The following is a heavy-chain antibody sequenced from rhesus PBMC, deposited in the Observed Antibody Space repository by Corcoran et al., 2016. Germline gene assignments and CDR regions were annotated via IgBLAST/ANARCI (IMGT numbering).Heavy chain of an antibody. Sequence: EVQLVESGGGLVQPGGSLRLYCAASGFTFSTYFIHWFRPAQWKGLEWVGLISMNVYSETKEDAAAEKGRITISIDDTKNLLYLHMSSLKTEYTARYYCAGWTGSGCYAERLDYWGQGGLVTVS. CDR2: ISMNVYSETK. D-gene: IGHD2-21*01. V-gene: IGHV3-13*01. CDR3: AGWTGSGCYAERLDY. J-gene: IGHJ4*01. CDR1: GFTFSTYF.